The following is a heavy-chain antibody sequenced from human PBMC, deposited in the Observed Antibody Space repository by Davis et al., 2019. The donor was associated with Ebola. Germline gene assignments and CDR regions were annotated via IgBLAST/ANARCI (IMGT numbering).Heavy chain of an antibody. D-gene: IGHD2/OR15-2a*01. CDR3: AKGGARYFYHYYGMDV. CDR1: GFTFRTYA. J-gene: IGHJ6*02. CDR2: ISNDGYST. V-gene: IGHV3-23*01. Sequence: GGSLRLSCAASGFTFRTYAVSWVRQAPGKGLEWVSSISNDGYSTYYADSVKGRFTISRDNSKNTLYLQMNSLRADDTALYYCAKGGARYFYHYYGMDVWGQGTTVTVSS.